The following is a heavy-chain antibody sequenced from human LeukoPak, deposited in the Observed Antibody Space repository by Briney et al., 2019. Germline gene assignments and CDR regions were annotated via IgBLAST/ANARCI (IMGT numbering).Heavy chain of an antibody. V-gene: IGHV5-51*01. J-gene: IGHJ4*02. Sequence: GQSLKISCKGSGYSFTSYWKGWVRQMPGKGLEWMGIISPGVSDTRYSPSFQGHVTISADKSIGTAYLQWSSLKASDTAMYYCASGSGSYFYFHYWGQGTLVTVSS. D-gene: IGHD1-26*01. CDR3: ASGSGSYFYFHY. CDR1: GYSFTSYW. CDR2: ISPGVSDT.